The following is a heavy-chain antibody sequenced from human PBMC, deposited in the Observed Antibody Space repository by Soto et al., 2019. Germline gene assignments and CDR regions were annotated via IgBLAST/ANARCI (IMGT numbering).Heavy chain of an antibody. CDR3: ARDQRNFDWLQPTTNWFDP. D-gene: IGHD3-9*01. CDR2: IYYSGST. CDR1: GGPITSGCYY. Sequence: PSETLSPTCTVSGGPITSGCYYWSWIRQHPGKGLEWIGYIYYSGSTYYNPSLKSRVTISVDTSKNQFSLKLSSVTAADTAVYYCARDQRNFDWLQPTTNWFDPWGQGTLVTVSS. J-gene: IGHJ5*02. V-gene: IGHV4-31*03.